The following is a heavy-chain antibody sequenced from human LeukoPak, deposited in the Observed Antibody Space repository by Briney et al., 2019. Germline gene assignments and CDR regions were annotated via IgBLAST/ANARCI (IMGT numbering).Heavy chain of an antibody. CDR3: AIQKADLITMIRGVIAY. Sequence: GGSLRLSCAASGFTFSSYWMSWVSQAPGKGLEWVANIKQDGSEKYYVDSVKGRFTISRDNAKNSLYLQMNSLRAEDTAVYYCAIQKADLITMIRGVIAYWGQGTLVTVSS. D-gene: IGHD3-10*01. CDR1: GFTFSSYW. J-gene: IGHJ4*02. V-gene: IGHV3-7*01. CDR2: IKQDGSEK.